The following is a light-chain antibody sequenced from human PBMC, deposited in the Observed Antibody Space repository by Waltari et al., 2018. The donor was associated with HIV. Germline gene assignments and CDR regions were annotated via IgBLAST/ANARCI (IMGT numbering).Light chain of an antibody. CDR1: NSDIGSYDL. CDR3: CSYTSAATWV. CDR2: EVS. V-gene: IGLV2-14*01. Sequence: QSALTQPASVSGSRGQSITISCTGTNSDIGSYDLVSWYQQHPGTAPKLPIYEVSYRPSGVSERFSGSKSINAASLTISGLQADDEADYYCCSYTSAATWVFGGGTKVTVL. J-gene: IGLJ3*02.